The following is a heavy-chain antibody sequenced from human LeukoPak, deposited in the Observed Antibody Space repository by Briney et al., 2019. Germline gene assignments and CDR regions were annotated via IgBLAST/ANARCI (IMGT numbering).Heavy chain of an antibody. CDR2: ISWNSGSI. CDR1: GFTFDDYA. J-gene: IGHJ4*02. Sequence: GRSLRLSCAASGFTFDDYAMHWVRQAPGKGLEWVSAISWNSGSIGYADSVKGRFTISRDNAKNSLYLQMNSLRAEDTALYYCAKELVYCSSTSCYPRGFDYWGQGTLVTVSS. D-gene: IGHD2-2*01. CDR3: AKELVYCSSTSCYPRGFDY. V-gene: IGHV3-9*01.